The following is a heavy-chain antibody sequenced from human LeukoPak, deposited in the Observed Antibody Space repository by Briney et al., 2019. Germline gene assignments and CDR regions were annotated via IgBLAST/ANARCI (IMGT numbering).Heavy chain of an antibody. Sequence: PSETLSLTCTVSGGSISSTPYYWGWIRQPPGKGLEWIGSLFYSGSTYYNPSLKSRVTISVDTSNNQVSLILRSVTAADTAVYFCGKEPTGAKTFDSWGQGTLVTVSS. V-gene: IGHV4-39*07. CDR1: GGSISSTPYY. D-gene: IGHD7-27*01. J-gene: IGHJ4*02. CDR3: GKEPTGAKTFDS. CDR2: LFYSGST.